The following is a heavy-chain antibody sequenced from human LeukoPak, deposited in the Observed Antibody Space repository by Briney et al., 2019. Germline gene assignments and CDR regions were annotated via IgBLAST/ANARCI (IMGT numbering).Heavy chain of an antibody. D-gene: IGHD3-9*01. CDR3: ARVTLIPRVSILTGYHYYYYYMDV. CDR2: IYYSGST. Sequence: SETLSLTCTVSGGSISSSSYYWGWIRQPPGKGLEWIGSIYYSGSTYYNPSLKSRVTISVDTSKNQFSLKLSSVTAADTAVYYCARVTLIPRVSILTGYHYYYYYMDVWGKGTTVTVSS. V-gene: IGHV4-39*07. J-gene: IGHJ6*03. CDR1: GGSISSSSYY.